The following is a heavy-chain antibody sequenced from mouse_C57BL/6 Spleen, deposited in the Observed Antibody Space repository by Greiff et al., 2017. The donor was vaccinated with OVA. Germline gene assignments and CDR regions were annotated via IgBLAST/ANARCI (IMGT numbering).Heavy chain of an antibody. V-gene: IGHV1-81*01. CDR2: IYPRSGNT. J-gene: IGHJ2*01. Sequence: VKLQQSGAELARPGASVKLSCKASGYAFTSYGISWVKQRTGQGLEWIGEIYPRSGNTYYNEKFKGKATLTADKSSSTAYMELRSLTSEDSAVYFCANYDYDGYYFDYWGQGTTLTVSS. CDR1: GYAFTSYG. CDR3: ANYDYDGYYFDY. D-gene: IGHD2-4*01.